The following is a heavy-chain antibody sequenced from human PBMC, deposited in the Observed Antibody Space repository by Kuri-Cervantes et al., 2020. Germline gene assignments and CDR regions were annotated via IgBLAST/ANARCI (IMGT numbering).Heavy chain of an antibody. Sequence: SETLSLTCTVSGGSISSSSYYWGWIRQPSGKGLEWIGSIYYSGSTYYNPSLKSRVTISVDTSKNQFSLKLSSVTAADTAVYYCARHAHYYDSSGYYYVGYFDYWGQGTLVTVSS. CDR1: GGSISSSSYY. D-gene: IGHD3-22*01. CDR2: IYYSGST. V-gene: IGHV4-39*01. CDR3: ARHAHYYDSSGYYYVGYFDY. J-gene: IGHJ4*02.